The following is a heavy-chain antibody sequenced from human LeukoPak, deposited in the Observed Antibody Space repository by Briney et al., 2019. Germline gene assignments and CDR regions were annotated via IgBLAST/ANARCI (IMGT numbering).Heavy chain of an antibody. J-gene: IGHJ5*02. D-gene: IGHD1-26*01. CDR3: ARLEWELRQPTNWFDP. CDR2: IYYSGST. CDR1: GGSFSGYY. V-gene: IGHV4-34*01. Sequence: SETLSLTCAVYGGSFSGYYWSWIRQPPGKGLEWIGSIYYSGSTYYNPSLKSRVTIPVDTSKNQFSLKLSSVTAADTAVYYCARLEWELRQPTNWFDPWGQGTLVTVSS.